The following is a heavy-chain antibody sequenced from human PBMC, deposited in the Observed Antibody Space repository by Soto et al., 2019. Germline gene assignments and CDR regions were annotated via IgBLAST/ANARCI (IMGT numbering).Heavy chain of an antibody. J-gene: IGHJ4*02. V-gene: IGHV4-61*01. D-gene: IGHD3-10*01. CDR3: ARVGSGSYSY. CDR1: GGSVFSSSSY. Sequence: SEPPSLPCTVTGGSVFSSSSYWAWIRQPPGKGLEWIGYIYYSGSTNYNPSLKSRVTISVDTSKNQFSLKLSSVTAADTAVYYCARVGSGSYSYWGQGTLVTVSS. CDR2: IYYSGST.